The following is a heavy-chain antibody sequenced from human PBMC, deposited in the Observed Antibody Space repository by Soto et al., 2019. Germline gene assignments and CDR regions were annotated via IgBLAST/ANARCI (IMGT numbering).Heavy chain of an antibody. CDR2: INAGNGNT. D-gene: IGHD1-20*01. CDR1: GYTFTSYA. Sequence: GASVKVSCKASGYTFTSYAMHWVRQAPGQRLEWMGWINAGNGNTKYSQKFQGRVTITRDTSASTAYMELSSLRFEDTAVYYCARGITLPTPLDYWGQGTPVTVSS. V-gene: IGHV1-3*01. CDR3: ARGITLPTPLDY. J-gene: IGHJ4*02.